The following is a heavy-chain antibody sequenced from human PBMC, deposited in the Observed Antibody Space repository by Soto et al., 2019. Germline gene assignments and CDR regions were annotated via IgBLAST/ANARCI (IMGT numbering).Heavy chain of an antibody. V-gene: IGHV4-31*03. Sequence: QVQLQESGPGLVKPSQTLSLTCTVSGGSISSGDYYWSWIRQHPGKGLEWIGYIYYSGSTYYNPSLKSRVTISVDTSKNQFSLKLSSVTAAHTAVYYCARVTIGGGGQKFDYWGQGTLVTVSS. CDR3: ARVTIGGGGQKFDY. CDR2: IYYSGST. D-gene: IGHD2-21*01. J-gene: IGHJ4*02. CDR1: GGSISSGDYY.